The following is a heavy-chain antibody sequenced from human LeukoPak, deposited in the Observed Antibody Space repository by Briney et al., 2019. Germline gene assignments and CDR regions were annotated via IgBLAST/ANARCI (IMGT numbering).Heavy chain of an antibody. D-gene: IGHD1/OR15-1a*01. V-gene: IGHV3-21*01. CDR2: ISSSSSYI. CDR1: GFTFSSYS. Sequence: SGGSLRLSCAASGFTFSSYSMNWVRQAPGKGLEWVSSISSSSSYIYYADSVKGRFTISRDNAKNSVYLQMNRLRAEDTAVYYCARVRREMKRSLGRTTEYSYYYYMDVWGKGTTVTVSS. CDR3: ARVRREMKRSLGRTTEYSYYYYMDV. J-gene: IGHJ6*03.